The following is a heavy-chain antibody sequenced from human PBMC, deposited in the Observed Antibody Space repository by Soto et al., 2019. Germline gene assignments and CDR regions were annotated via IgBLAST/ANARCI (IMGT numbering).Heavy chain of an antibody. V-gene: IGHV4-59*01. CDR3: ARANSSTWYKLEYKWFDP. D-gene: IGHD6-13*01. Sequence: LSLTCTVSGASINDFYWSWIRQTPGKGLEWVGFMYYSETTKYNPSLKGRVNMSLDTSKNQVSLHLKSVTAADTAVYYCARANSSTWYKLEYKWFDPWGQGTQVTVLL. CDR2: MYYSETT. J-gene: IGHJ5*02. CDR1: GASINDFY.